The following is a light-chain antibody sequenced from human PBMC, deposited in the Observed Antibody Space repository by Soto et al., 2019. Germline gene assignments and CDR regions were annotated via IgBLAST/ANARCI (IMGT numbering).Light chain of an antibody. V-gene: IGKV3-20*01. CDR2: GAS. J-gene: IGKJ4*01. Sequence: EIVLTQSPGTLSLSPGERATLSCRASQSVSSSYLAWYQQKPGQAPRLLIYGASSRATGIPDRFSGSGSGTDFPLTISRLEPEYLAAYYCQQYGSSPLSFGGGTKVEIK. CDR3: QQYGSSPLS. CDR1: QSVSSSY.